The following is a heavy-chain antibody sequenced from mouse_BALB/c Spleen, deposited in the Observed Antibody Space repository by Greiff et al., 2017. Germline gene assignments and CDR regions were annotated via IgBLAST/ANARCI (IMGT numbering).Heavy chain of an antibody. Sequence: EVQLVESGGGLVKPGGSLKLSCAASGFTFSSYAMSWVRQTPEKRLEWVATISSGGSYTYYPDSVKGRFTISRDNAKNTLYLQMSSLRSEDTAMYYCARHEAYDRYWFAYWGQGTLVTVSA. V-gene: IGHV5-9-3*01. CDR1: GFTFSSYA. D-gene: IGHD2-14*01. CDR3: ARHEAYDRYWFAY. CDR2: ISSGGSYT. J-gene: IGHJ3*01.